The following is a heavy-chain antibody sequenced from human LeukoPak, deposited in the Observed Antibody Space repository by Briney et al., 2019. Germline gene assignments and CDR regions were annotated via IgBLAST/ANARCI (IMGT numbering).Heavy chain of an antibody. J-gene: IGHJ3*02. Sequence: GASAKVSCKASGYTFTGYYMHWVRQAPGQGLEWMGWINPNSGGTNYAQKFQGRVTMTRDTSISTAYMELSRLRSDDTAVYYCARVRGSHFSDAFDIWGQGTMVTVSS. V-gene: IGHV1-2*02. CDR3: ARVRGSHFSDAFDI. D-gene: IGHD2-15*01. CDR2: INPNSGGT. CDR1: GYTFTGYY.